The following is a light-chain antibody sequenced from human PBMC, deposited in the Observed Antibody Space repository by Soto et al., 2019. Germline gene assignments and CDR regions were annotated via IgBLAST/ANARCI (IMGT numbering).Light chain of an antibody. V-gene: IGKV3-15*01. Sequence: EIVMTQSPATLSASPGQKATLSCRASQRVSNNLAWYQQKPGLAPRLLIYFASTRATGIPARFSGSGSGTEFSLTISSLQSEDFALYCGQQSNKWPLTFGGGTKVETK. CDR1: QRVSNN. CDR3: QQSNKWPLT. J-gene: IGKJ4*02. CDR2: FAS.